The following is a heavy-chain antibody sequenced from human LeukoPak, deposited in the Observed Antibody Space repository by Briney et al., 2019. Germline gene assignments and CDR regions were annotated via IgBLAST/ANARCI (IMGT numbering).Heavy chain of an antibody. CDR1: GGSASSDTYY. CDR2: IYYSGRT. Sequence: PSETLSLTCIVSGGSASSDTYYWSWIRQPPGKGLEWIGYIYYSGRTNHNPSLKSRVTISVDTSKNQFSLRLSSVTAADTAVYYCARYFDWPWAFDTWGQGRMVTVSS. D-gene: IGHD3-9*01. CDR3: ARYFDWPWAFDT. J-gene: IGHJ3*02. V-gene: IGHV4-61*01.